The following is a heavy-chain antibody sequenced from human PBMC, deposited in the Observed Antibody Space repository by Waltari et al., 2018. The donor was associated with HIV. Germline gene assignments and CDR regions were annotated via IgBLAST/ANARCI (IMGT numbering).Heavy chain of an antibody. J-gene: IGHJ6*02. D-gene: IGHD3-22*01. Sequence: PQMQSGAEVTIPRASVKVSCQASADTLLTFEFICVRYAVRQGPEWLGWMNPNSGNTASPYIVEDRVTMTRDVSTDTAYMEMSGLTPEDTAIYYCARNSSGKGNRYFYYGLDIWGQGTPVTV. CDR3: ARNSSGKGNRYFYYGLDI. V-gene: IGHV1-8*01. CDR1: ADTLLTFE. CDR2: MNPNSGNT.